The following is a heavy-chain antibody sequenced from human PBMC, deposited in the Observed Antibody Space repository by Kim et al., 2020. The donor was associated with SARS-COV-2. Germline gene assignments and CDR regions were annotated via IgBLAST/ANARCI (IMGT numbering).Heavy chain of an antibody. CDR3: ARDPTMATIKFDY. D-gene: IGHD5-12*01. Sequence: DSVKGRLTIARHNSKNTMYMQMNSLRAEDTAVYYCARDPTMATIKFDYWGQGTLVTVSS. V-gene: IGHV3-30*07. J-gene: IGHJ4*02.